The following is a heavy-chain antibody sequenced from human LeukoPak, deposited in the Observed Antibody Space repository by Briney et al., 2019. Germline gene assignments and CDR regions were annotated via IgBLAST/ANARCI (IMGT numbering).Heavy chain of an antibody. Sequence: PGGSLRLSCAASGFTFSSYEMNWVRQAPGEGLEWVSYISRSGTTIYYADSVKGRFTISRDNAKNSLYLQMSSLRAEDTAVYYCARAFYGDLDYWGQGTLVTVSS. V-gene: IGHV3-48*03. CDR2: ISRSGTTI. J-gene: IGHJ4*02. CDR1: GFTFSSYE. D-gene: IGHD4-17*01. CDR3: ARAFYGDLDY.